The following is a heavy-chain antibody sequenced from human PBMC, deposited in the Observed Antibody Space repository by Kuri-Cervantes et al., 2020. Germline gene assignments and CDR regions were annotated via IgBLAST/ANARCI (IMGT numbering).Heavy chain of an antibody. J-gene: IGHJ4*02. CDR3: ARGGWISLDY. CDR2: IRSKTDGGTT. CDR1: GFTLSNAW. V-gene: IGHV3-15*01. Sequence: GGSLRPSCAASGFTLSNAWMSWVRQAPGKGLEWVGRIRSKTDGGTTDFTAPVKGRVTISRDNAKNSLYLQMNSLRAEDTAVYYCARGGWISLDYWGQGTLVTVSS. D-gene: IGHD5-12*01.